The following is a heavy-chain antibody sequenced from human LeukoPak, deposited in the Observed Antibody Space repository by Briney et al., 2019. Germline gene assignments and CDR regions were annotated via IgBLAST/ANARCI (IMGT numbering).Heavy chain of an antibody. J-gene: IGHJ6*02. V-gene: IGHV3-66*01. CDR1: GFTVSSNF. CDR2: IQSGGST. CDR3: ARDRVSGKADYYYGMDV. D-gene: IGHD1-20*01. Sequence: GGSLRLSCAASGFTVSSNFMTWVRQAPGKGLEWVSVIQSGGSTYYADSVKGRFTNSRDSSKNTVFLQMNSLTAEDTAVYYCARDRVSGKADYYYGMDVWGQGTTVTVSS.